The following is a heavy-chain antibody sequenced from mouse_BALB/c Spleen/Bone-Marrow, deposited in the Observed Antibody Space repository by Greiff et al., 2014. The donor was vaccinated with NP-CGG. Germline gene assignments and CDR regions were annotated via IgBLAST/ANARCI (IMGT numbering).Heavy chain of an antibody. Sequence: VKLQESGAELVRPGASVKLSCKASGYTFTSYWINWVKQRPGQGLEWIGNIYPSDSYTNYNQKFEDKATLTVDKSSSTAYMQLSSPTSEDSAVYYCTRSYGSSYEYYFDYWGQGTTLTVSS. V-gene: IGHV1-69*02. CDR2: IYPSDSYT. CDR1: GYTFTSYW. J-gene: IGHJ2*01. D-gene: IGHD1-1*01. CDR3: TRSYGSSYEYYFDY.